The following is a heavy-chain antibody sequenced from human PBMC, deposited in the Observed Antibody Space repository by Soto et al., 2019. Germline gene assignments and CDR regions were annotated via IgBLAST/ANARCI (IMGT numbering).Heavy chain of an antibody. Sequence: GGSLRLSCAASGFTFSSYGMHWVRQAPGKGLEWVAVIWFDGSNKFYADSVKGRFTISRDNSKNTVSLQMNSLRDEDSAAYYCATAGPYWGQGTLVTVSS. J-gene: IGHJ4*02. V-gene: IGHV3-33*01. CDR2: IWFDGSNK. CDR1: GFTFSSYG. CDR3: ATAGPY.